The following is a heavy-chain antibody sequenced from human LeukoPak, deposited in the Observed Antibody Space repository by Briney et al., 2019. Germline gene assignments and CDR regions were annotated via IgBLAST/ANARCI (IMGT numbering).Heavy chain of an antibody. V-gene: IGHV3-74*01. J-gene: IGHJ4*02. CDR3: ARGGGYYLPLDY. CDR1: GFTFSSYW. CDR2: INSDGSST. Sequence: PGGSLRLSCAASGFTFSSYWMHWVRQAPGKGLVWVSRINSDGSSTTYADSVKGRFTISRGNAKNTLYLQMNSLRVEDTAVYYCARGGGYYLPLDYWGQGTLVTVSS. D-gene: IGHD1-26*01.